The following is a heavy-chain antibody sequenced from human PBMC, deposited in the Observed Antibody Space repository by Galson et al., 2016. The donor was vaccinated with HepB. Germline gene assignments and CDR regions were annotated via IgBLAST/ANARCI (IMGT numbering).Heavy chain of an antibody. CDR2: TYYRSNWHN. J-gene: IGHJ4*02. CDR3: ARSYLLGRGFGW. CDR1: GDSVSSNSAG. Sequence: CAISGDSVSSNSAGWNWIRQSPSRGLEWLGRTYYRSNWHNDYAESVKSRITINPDTSKNQLSLQLNSVTPEDTAVCYCARSYLLGRGFGWWGQGTLVTVSS. V-gene: IGHV6-1*01. D-gene: IGHD7-27*01.